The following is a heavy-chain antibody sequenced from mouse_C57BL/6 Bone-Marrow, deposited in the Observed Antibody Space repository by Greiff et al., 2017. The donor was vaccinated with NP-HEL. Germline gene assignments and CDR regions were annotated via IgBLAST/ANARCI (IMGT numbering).Heavy chain of an antibody. CDR2: IYPRGGST. Sequence: VQLQQSGAELAKPGASVKLSCKASGYTFTSYDISWVKQRPGQGLEWIGAIYPRGGSTYYNEKFKGKATLTADKSSSTAYMELRSLTSEDSAVYFCARHYDYDGGAWVADWGQGTLVTVSA. D-gene: IGHD2-4*01. J-gene: IGHJ3*01. CDR3: ARHYDYDGGAWVAD. V-gene: IGHV1-81*01. CDR1: GYTFTSYD.